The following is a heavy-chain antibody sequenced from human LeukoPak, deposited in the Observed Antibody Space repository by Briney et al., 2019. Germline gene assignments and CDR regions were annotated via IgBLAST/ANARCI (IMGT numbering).Heavy chain of an antibody. D-gene: IGHD2-15*01. CDR2: IYHSGST. J-gene: IGHJ6*02. CDR1: GGSISYYY. CDR3: VRDAATRHNYGMDV. V-gene: IGHV4-59*12. Sequence: PSETLSLACTVSGGSISYYYWSWIRQPPGKGLEWIGHIYHSGSTNYNPSFKSRVTISVDTSKNHFSLELSSVTAADTAVYYCVRDAATRHNYGMDVWGRGTTVTVSS.